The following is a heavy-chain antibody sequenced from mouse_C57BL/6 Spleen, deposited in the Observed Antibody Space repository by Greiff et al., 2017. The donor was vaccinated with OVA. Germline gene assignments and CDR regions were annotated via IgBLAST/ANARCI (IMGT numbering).Heavy chain of an antibody. D-gene: IGHD1-1*01. Sequence: VQLQQSGPELVKPGDSVKISCKASGYSFNGYFMNWVMQRPGQGLEWIGRINPYNGDTFYNQKFKGKATLTADKSSSTAYMPLRSLTAEDSAVYYWARWGDGSRGWYFDVWGTGTTVTVSS. J-gene: IGHJ1*03. CDR1: GYSFNGYF. CDR3: ARWGDGSRGWYFDV. CDR2: INPYNGDT. V-gene: IGHV1-20*01.